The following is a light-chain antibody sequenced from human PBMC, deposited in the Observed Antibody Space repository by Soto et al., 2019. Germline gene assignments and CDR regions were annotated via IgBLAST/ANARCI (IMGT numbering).Light chain of an antibody. CDR1: SSNIGAGYD. J-gene: IGLJ1*01. Sequence: QSVLTQPPSVSGAPGQRVTISCTGSSSNIGAGYDVHWYQQLPGTGPKLVIYEVSNRPSGIPDRFSGSKSGNTASLTISGLQAEDEAEYYCSLYTTASTYVFGTGTKVTV. CDR2: EVS. CDR3: SLYTTASTYV. V-gene: IGLV1-40*01.